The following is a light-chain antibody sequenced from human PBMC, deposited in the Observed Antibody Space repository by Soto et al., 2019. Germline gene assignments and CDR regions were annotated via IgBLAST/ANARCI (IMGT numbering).Light chain of an antibody. CDR2: SNN. J-gene: IGLJ2*01. CDR3: AAWDDCLNVYVV. CDR1: SSNIGSNT. V-gene: IGLV1-44*01. Sequence: QSVLTQPPSASGTPGQRVTISCSGSSSNIGSNTVNWYQQLPGTAPKLLIYSNNQRPSGVPDRFSGSKSGTSASLAISGLQSEDEADYYCAAWDDCLNVYVVFGGETKLTVL.